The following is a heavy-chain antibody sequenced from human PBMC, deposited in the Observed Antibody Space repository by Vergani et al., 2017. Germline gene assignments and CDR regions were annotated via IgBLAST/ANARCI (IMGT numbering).Heavy chain of an antibody. CDR3: ARGRYYYYGMDV. CDR1: GGSISSGSYY. CDR2: IYTSGST. V-gene: IGHV4-61*02. Sequence: QVQLQESGPGLVKPSQTLSLTCTVSGGSISSGSYYWSWIRQPAGKGLEWIGRIYTSGSTNYNPSLKSRVTISVDTSKNQFSQKLSSVTAADTAVYYCARGRYYYYGMDVWGQGP. J-gene: IGHJ6*02.